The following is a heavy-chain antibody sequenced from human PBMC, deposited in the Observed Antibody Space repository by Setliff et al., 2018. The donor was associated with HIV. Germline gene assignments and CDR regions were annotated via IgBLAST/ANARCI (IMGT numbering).Heavy chain of an antibody. Sequence: ASVKVSCKASGYTFTNYFMHWVRQAPGKGLEWMGRVDPEDGETIYAEKFQGRVTITTDTSASTAYMELNSLSSEDTAVYYCARHQAPYYGSSGYNPNWYFDLWGRGTLVTVSS. V-gene: IGHV1-69-2*01. CDR1: GYTFTNYF. J-gene: IGHJ2*01. D-gene: IGHD3-22*01. CDR2: VDPEDGET. CDR3: ARHQAPYYGSSGYNPNWYFDL.